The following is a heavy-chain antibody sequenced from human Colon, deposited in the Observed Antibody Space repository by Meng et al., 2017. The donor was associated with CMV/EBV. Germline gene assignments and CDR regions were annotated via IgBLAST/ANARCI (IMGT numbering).Heavy chain of an antibody. CDR2: IVPIFVTP. CDR3: ARARDRDGLYNFDS. D-gene: IGHD5-24*01. CDR1: GGSFSNYA. Sequence: VQRVQCGGEGKNPGSSVKVSCRTSGGSFSNYAVSWVRQAPGQGLEWMGGIVPIFVTPNYAQKFQGRVTVTADESTSTAYMELSSLTSEDTAIYYCARARDRDGLYNFDSWGQGTLVTVSS. J-gene: IGHJ4*02. V-gene: IGHV1-69*12.